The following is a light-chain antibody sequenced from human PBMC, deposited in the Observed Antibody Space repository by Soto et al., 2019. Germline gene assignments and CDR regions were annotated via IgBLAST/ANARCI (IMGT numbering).Light chain of an antibody. CDR2: EVS. CDR1: SSDVGGYNY. Sequence: QSALTQPASVSGSPGQSITISCTGTSSDVGGYNYVSWYQQHPGKAPKLMIYEVSNRPSGVSHRFSGSKSGNTASLTISGLHAEDEADYYCSSYTSSSPYVFGTGTKLTVL. V-gene: IGLV2-14*01. CDR3: SSYTSSSPYV. J-gene: IGLJ1*01.